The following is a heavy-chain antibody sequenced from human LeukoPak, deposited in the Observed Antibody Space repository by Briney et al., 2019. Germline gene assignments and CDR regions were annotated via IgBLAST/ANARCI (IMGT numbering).Heavy chain of an antibody. Sequence: ASVKVSCTASGYTFTSYAMHWVRQAPGQRLEWMGWINAGNGNTKYSQKFQGRVTITRDTSASTVYMKLSSLRSEDTAVYYCARAPSPTRAFDIWGQGTMVTVSS. D-gene: IGHD5-12*01. V-gene: IGHV1-3*01. CDR3: ARAPSPTRAFDI. J-gene: IGHJ3*02. CDR1: GYTFTSYA. CDR2: INAGNGNT.